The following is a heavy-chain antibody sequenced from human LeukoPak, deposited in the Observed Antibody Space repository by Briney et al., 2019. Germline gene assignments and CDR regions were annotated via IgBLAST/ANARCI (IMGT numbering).Heavy chain of an antibody. J-gene: IGHJ5*02. CDR3: ARALGYYDSSGYHP. V-gene: IGHV4-34*01. Sequence: PSETLSLTCAVYGGSFSGYYWSWIRQPPGKGLEWIGEINHSGSTNYNPSLKSRVTISVDTSKNQFSLKLSSVTAADTAVYYCARALGYYDSSGYHPWGQGTLVTVSS. CDR2: INHSGST. D-gene: IGHD3-22*01. CDR1: GGSFSGYY.